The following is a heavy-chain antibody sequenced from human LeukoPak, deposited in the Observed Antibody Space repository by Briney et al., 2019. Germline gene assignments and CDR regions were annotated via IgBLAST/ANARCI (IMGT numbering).Heavy chain of an antibody. CDR2: ISSSSSYI. Sequence: GGSLRLSCAASGFTFSSYSMNWVRQAPGKGLEWVSSISSSSSYIYYADSVKGRFTISRDNAKNSLYLQMNSLRAEDTAVYYCARARSSSSGSYSVFDYWGQGTLVTVSS. V-gene: IGHV3-21*01. D-gene: IGHD1-26*01. CDR3: ARARSSSSGSYSVFDY. CDR1: GFTFSSYS. J-gene: IGHJ4*02.